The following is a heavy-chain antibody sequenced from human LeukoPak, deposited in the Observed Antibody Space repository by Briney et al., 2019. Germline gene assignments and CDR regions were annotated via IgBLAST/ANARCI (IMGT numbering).Heavy chain of an antibody. CDR1: ALPLSSISYY. J-gene: IGHJ1*01. Sequence: SQTLSPSCSDSALPLSSISYYWGWLRQPPGKGLEWIGRIYYSGSTFYNPSLKSRVTISVDTSKNQFFLKLSSVTAADTAVYYCARHDYYGSGSYSYFQNWGQGTLVTVSS. CDR3: ARHDYYGSGSYSYFQN. V-gene: IGHV4-39*01. D-gene: IGHD3-10*01. CDR2: IYYSGST.